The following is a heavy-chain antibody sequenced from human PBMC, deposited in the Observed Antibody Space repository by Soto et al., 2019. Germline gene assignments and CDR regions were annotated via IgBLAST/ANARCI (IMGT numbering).Heavy chain of an antibody. CDR1: GFTFSSYW. D-gene: IGHD3-10*01. CDR2: INSDGSST. J-gene: IGHJ4*02. Sequence: GGSLRLSCAASGFTFSSYWMHWVRQAPGKGLVWVSRINSDGSSTGYADSVKGRFTISRDNAKNTLYLQMNSLRAEDTAVYYCVSSRPSGSGSYYPLLDYWGQGTLVTVSS. V-gene: IGHV3-74*01. CDR3: VSSRPSGSGSYYPLLDY.